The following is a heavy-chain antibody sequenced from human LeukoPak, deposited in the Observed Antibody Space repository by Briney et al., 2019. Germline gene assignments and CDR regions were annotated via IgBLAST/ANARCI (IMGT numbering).Heavy chain of an antibody. V-gene: IGHV3-53*01. Sequence: GRSLRLSCAASGYTVSSNYMSWVHQAPGKGLEWVSVIYSGGSTYYADSVKGRFTISRDNSKNTLYLQMNSLRAEDTAVYYCARGDFWSGYPTYWGQGTLVTVSS. CDR3: ARGDFWSGYPTY. CDR1: GYTVSSNY. CDR2: IYSGGST. D-gene: IGHD3-3*01. J-gene: IGHJ4*02.